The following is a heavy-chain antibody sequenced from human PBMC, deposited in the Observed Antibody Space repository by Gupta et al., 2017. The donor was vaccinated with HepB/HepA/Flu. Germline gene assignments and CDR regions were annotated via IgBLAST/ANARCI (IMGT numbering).Heavy chain of an antibody. D-gene: IGHD1-20*01. CDR2: GDYSGST. CDR3: AREGDYKYYYYIDV. V-gene: IGHV4-59*02. J-gene: IGHJ6*03. Sequence: QVQLQESGPPLVKPSETLSLTCTVSGVSVTSYYWSWIRQAPGKGLEWIGYGDYSGSTNYSPSLKSRVSISVDTSKNQFSLRLTSVTAADTAVYFCAREGDYKYYYYIDVWGKGTTVTVSS. CDR1: GVSVTSYY.